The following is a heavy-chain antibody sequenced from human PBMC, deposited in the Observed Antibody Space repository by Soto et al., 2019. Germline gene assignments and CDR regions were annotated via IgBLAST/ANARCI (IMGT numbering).Heavy chain of an antibody. CDR2: ISSSSSTI. CDR3: ASSGSYYPNPTFYYGMDV. CDR1: GFTFSSYS. Sequence: PGGSLRLSCAASGFTFSSYSMNWVRHAPGKGLEWVSYISSSSSTIYYADSVKGRFTISRDNAKNSLYLQMNSLRDEDTAVYYCASSGSYYPNPTFYYGMDVWGQGTTVTVS. J-gene: IGHJ6*02. V-gene: IGHV3-48*02. D-gene: IGHD1-26*01.